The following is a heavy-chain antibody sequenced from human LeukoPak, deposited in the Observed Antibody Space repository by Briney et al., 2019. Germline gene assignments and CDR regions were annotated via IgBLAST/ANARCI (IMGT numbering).Heavy chain of an antibody. CDR3: ARASSHCSSTSCYIGY. V-gene: IGHV3-53*01. CDR1: GFTVSSNY. Sequence: GGSLRLSCAASGFTVSSNYMSWVRQAQGKGLEWVSVIYSGGSTYYADSVKGRSTISRDNSKNTLYLQMNSLRAEDTAVYYCARASSHCSSTSCYIGYWGQGTLVTVSS. CDR2: IYSGGST. J-gene: IGHJ4*02. D-gene: IGHD2-2*01.